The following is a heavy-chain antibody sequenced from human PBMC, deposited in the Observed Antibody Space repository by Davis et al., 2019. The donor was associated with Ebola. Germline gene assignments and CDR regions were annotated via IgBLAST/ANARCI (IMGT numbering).Heavy chain of an antibody. CDR1: GYSFTSYW. V-gene: IGHV5-51*01. CDR2: IYPGDSDT. J-gene: IGHJ6*02. Sequence: GESLKISCKGSGYSFTSYWIGWVRQMPGKGLEWMGIIYPGDSDTRYSPSFQGQVTISADKSISTVYLQWSSLKASDTAMYYCARSYSNYVTHYYYGMDVWGQGTTVTVSS. D-gene: IGHD4-11*01. CDR3: ARSYSNYVTHYYYGMDV.